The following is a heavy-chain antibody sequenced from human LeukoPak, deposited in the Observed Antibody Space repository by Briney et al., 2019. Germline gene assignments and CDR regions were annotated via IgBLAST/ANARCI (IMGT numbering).Heavy chain of an antibody. CDR1: GFTFSTYA. V-gene: IGHV3-30-3*01. CDR3: ARDTGGHYFDY. J-gene: IGHJ4*02. D-gene: IGHD3-10*01. Sequence: GGSLRLSCAASGFTFSTYAMHWVRQAPGKGLEWVAVISFDGGNKYYADSVKGRFTISRDNSKNALYLQINSLRAEDTAVYFCARDTGGHYFDYWGQGTLVTVSS. CDR2: ISFDGGNK.